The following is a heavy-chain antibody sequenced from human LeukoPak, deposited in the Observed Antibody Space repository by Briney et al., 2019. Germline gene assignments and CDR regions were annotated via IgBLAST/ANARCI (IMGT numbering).Heavy chain of an antibody. CDR1: GYTFTGYY. D-gene: IGHD5-12*01. CDR2: INPSSGGT. J-gene: IGHJ4*02. Sequence: GASVKVSCKASGYTFTGYYMHWVRQAPGQGLEWMGWINPSSGGTNYAQKFQGWITMTRDTSISTAYMELSRLRSDDTAVYYCARMLAEGYGDLDYWGQGTLVTVSS. CDR3: ARMLAEGYGDLDY. V-gene: IGHV1-2*04.